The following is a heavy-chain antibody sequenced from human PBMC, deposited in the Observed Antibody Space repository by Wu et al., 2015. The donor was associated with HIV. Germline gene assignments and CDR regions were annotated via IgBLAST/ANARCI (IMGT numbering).Heavy chain of an antibody. CDR3: ARIGAGPGGNWFDP. CDR2: INPNSGGA. V-gene: IGHV1-2*02. J-gene: IGHJ5*02. CDR1: GYTVSNYY. D-gene: IGHD3-10*01. Sequence: QVQLVQSGAEVKKPGASVKVSCKASGYTVSNYYIHWIQQAPGLGLEWMGWINPNSGGANYAQKFQGRVTMTRDTSISTAYMELSRLRSDDTAVYYCARIGAGPGGNWFDPWGQGTLVTVSS.